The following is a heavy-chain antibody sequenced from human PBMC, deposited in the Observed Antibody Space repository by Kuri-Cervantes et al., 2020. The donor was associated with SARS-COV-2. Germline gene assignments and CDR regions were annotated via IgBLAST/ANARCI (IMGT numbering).Heavy chain of an antibody. Sequence: GESLKISCAASRFTFNDYVMSWVRQSPGKGLEWVSVINGSGVGTYYAESVQGRFTISRDNSKNTLYLQMHSLRVEDTAVYYCAILGYYYDNNGYRDIDGFDIWGQGTMVTVSS. V-gene: IGHV3-23*01. J-gene: IGHJ3*02. CDR2: INGSGVGT. D-gene: IGHD3-22*01. CDR1: RFTFNDYV. CDR3: AILGYYYDNNGYRDIDGFDI.